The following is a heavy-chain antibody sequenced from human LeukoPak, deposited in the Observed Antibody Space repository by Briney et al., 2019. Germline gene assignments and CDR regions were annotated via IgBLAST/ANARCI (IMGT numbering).Heavy chain of an antibody. CDR2: FDPEDGET. Sequence: ASVKVSCKVSGYTLTELSMHWVRQAPGKGLEWMGGFDPEDGETIYAQKFQGRVTMTEDTSTDTAYMELSSLRSEDTAVYYCARDRCSSTSCSRDWGTFDYWGQGTLVTVSS. CDR3: ARDRCSSTSCSRDWGTFDY. V-gene: IGHV1-24*01. CDR1: GYTLTELS. D-gene: IGHD2-2*01. J-gene: IGHJ4*02.